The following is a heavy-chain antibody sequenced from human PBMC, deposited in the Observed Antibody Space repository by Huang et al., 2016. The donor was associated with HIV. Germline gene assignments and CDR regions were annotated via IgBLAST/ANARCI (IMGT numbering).Heavy chain of an antibody. Sequence: CPASGFSFSTYGLHWVRQAPGKGLEWVAVISYDGSNKYYAHSGKGRFTISRDTSENKVYLQMNSLRHEDTAVYYCAKDGADEEWDIDYWGQGTLVTVSS. CDR2: ISYDGSNK. CDR1: GFSFSTYG. CDR3: AKDGADEEWDIDY. D-gene: IGHD1-26*01. J-gene: IGHJ4*02. V-gene: IGHV3-30*18.